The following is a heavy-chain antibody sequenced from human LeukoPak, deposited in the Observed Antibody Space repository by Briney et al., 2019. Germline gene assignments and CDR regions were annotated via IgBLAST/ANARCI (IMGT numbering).Heavy chain of an antibody. CDR2: ISARRGST. J-gene: IGHJ4*02. V-gene: IGHV3-23*01. Sequence: GGSLRLSCAASGLTFSIYAMSWVRQAPGKGLEWVAAISARRGSTYYADSVKGRFTISRENSENTLYMQRNSLRAEDTGVYCCALDRDYWGEGTLVTVSS. CDR3: ALDRDY. CDR1: GLTFSIYA.